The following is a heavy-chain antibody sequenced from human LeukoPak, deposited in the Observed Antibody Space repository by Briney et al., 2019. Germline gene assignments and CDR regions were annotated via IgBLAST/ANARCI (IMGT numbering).Heavy chain of an antibody. CDR2: IYYSGST. CDR1: GGSISSYY. J-gene: IGHJ6*03. Sequence: PSETLSLTCTVSGGSISSYYWSWIRQPPGKGLEWIGYIYYSGSTNYNPSLTSRVTISVDTSKNQFSLTLSSVTAADTAVYYCARAHPYNRYSYGYWYYYYYMDVWGKGTTVTISS. D-gene: IGHD5-18*01. CDR3: ARAHPYNRYSYGYWYYYYYMDV. V-gene: IGHV4-59*01.